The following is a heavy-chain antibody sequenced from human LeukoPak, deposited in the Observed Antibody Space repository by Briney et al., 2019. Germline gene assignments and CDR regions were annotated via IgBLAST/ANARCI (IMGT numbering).Heavy chain of an antibody. J-gene: IGHJ4*02. Sequence: ASVKVSCKASGYTFTGYYMHWVRQAPGQGLEWMGWINPNSGGTNYAQKFQGRVTMTRDTSISTAYMELSRLRSDDTAVYYCARVVYYYGSSDYFDYWGQGTLVTVSS. V-gene: IGHV1-2*02. CDR2: INPNSGGT. CDR1: GYTFTGYY. CDR3: ARVVYYYGSSDYFDY. D-gene: IGHD3-22*01.